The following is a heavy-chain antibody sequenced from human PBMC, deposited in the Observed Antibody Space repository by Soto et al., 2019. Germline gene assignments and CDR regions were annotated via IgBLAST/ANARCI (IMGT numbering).Heavy chain of an antibody. J-gene: IGHJ5*02. D-gene: IGHD1-26*01. CDR2: IIPIFVTA. V-gene: IGHV1-69*06. Sequence: GASVKVSCKASGGTFSSYAISWVRQAPGQGLEWMGGIIPIFVTANYAQKFQGRVTITADKSTSTAYMELSSLRSEDTAVYYCARRELLNSNWFDPWGQGTLVTVSS. CDR3: ARRELLNSNWFDP. CDR1: GGTFSSYA.